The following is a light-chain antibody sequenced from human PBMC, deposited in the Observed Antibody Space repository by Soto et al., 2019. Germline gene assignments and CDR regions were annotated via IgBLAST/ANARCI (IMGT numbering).Light chain of an antibody. V-gene: IGKV1-5*03. CDR2: NAS. J-gene: IGKJ1*01. CDR1: QTISSW. Sequence: DIQMTQSPSTLSGSVGDRVTITCRASQTISSWLAWYQQKPGKAPKLLHYNASTLKSGVPSRFSGSGSGTEFTLTISSLQPDDFATYYCQHYNNYSEAFGQGTKVELK. CDR3: QHYNNYSEA.